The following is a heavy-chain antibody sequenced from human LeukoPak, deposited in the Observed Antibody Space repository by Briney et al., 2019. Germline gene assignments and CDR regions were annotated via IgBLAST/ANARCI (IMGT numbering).Heavy chain of an antibody. CDR1: GYTFTSYD. V-gene: IGHV1-8*03. D-gene: IGHD4-17*01. CDR3: ARALRLAYGDYPTYYFDY. J-gene: IGHJ4*02. Sequence: ASVKVSCKASGYTFTSYDINWVRQATGQGLEWMGWMNPNSGNTGYAQKFQGRVTITRNTSISTACMELSSLRSEDTAVYYRARALRLAYGDYPTYYFDYWGQGTLVTVSS. CDR2: MNPNSGNT.